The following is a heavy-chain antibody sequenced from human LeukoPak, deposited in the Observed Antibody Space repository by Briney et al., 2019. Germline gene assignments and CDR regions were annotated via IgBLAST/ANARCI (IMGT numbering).Heavy chain of an antibody. CDR2: IYYSGST. CDR1: GGSISSSSYY. Sequence: PSETLSLTCTVSGGSISSSSYYWGWIRQPPGKGLEWIGSIYYSGSTYYNPSLKSRVTISIDRSKNQFSLKLNSLTAADTAVYFCARVYSSTHNWFDTWGQGIQVTVSS. D-gene: IGHD2-2*01. V-gene: IGHV4-39*07. J-gene: IGHJ5*02. CDR3: ARVYSSTHNWFDT.